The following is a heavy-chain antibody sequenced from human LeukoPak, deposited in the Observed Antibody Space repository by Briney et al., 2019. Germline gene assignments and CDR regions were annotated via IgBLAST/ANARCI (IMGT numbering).Heavy chain of an antibody. D-gene: IGHD3-22*01. CDR2: ISGSGGST. Sequence: GGSLRLSCAASGFTFSSYAMSWVRQAPGKGLEWVSAISGSGGSTYYADSVKGRFTISRDNSKNTLYLQMNSLRAEDTAVYYCAKDVDSSGYYPDAFDIWGQGTMVTVSS. CDR1: GFTFSSYA. CDR3: AKDVDSSGYYPDAFDI. J-gene: IGHJ3*02. V-gene: IGHV3-23*01.